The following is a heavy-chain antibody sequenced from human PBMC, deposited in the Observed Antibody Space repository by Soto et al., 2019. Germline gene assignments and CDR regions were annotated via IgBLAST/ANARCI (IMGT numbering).Heavy chain of an antibody. J-gene: IGHJ3*02. CDR2: ISAYNGNT. CDR1: GYTFTSYG. D-gene: IGHD3-22*01. V-gene: IGHV1-18*01. CDR3: ARDTSPYYDSSGYYYPHI. Sequence: AASVKVSCKASGYTFTSYGISWVRQAPGQGLEWMGWISAYNGNTNYAQKLQGRVTMTTDTSTSTAYMELRSLRSDDTAVYYCARDTSPYYDSSGYYYPHIWGQGTMVTVSS.